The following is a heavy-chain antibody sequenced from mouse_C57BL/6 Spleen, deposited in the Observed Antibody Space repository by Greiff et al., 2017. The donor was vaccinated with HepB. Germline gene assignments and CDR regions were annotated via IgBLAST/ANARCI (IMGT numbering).Heavy chain of an antibody. Sequence: VQRVESGPELVKPGASVKISCKASGYAFSSSWMNWVKQRPGKGLEWIGRIYPGDGDTNYNGKFKGKATLTADKSSSTAYMQLSSLTSEDSAVYFCASSRDNYGNYLDYWGQGTTLTVSS. CDR2: IYPGDGDT. J-gene: IGHJ2*01. V-gene: IGHV1-82*01. CDR3: ASSRDNYGNYLDY. CDR1: GYAFSSSW. D-gene: IGHD2-1*01.